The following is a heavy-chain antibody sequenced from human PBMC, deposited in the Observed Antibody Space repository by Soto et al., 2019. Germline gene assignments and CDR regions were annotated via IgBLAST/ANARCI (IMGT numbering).Heavy chain of an antibody. V-gene: IGHV4-39*01. D-gene: IGHD6-13*01. CDR3: ARHMIAAASSYYFDY. CDR2: IYYSGST. CDR1: GGSISSSSYY. Sequence: PSETLSLTCTVSGGSISSSSYYWGWIRQPPGKGLEWIGSIYYSGSTYYNPSLKSRVTISVDTSKNQFSLKLSSVTAAGTAVYYCARHMIAAASSYYFDYWGQGTLVTVSS. J-gene: IGHJ4*02.